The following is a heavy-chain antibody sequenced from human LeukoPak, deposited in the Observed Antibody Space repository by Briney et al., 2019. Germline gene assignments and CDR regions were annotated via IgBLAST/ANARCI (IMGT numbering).Heavy chain of an antibody. J-gene: IGHJ3*02. D-gene: IGHD1-26*01. CDR3: AKGEQKVGHDAFDI. Sequence: PGGSLRLSCAASGFTFRDYTLSWARQAPGKRPEWVSGISESGRNTYYADFVKGRFTISRDNSKNTLYLQMSSLRVEDTAVYFCAKGEQKVGHDAFDIWGQGTTVTVSS. CDR1: GFTFRDYT. V-gene: IGHV3-23*01. CDR2: ISESGRNT.